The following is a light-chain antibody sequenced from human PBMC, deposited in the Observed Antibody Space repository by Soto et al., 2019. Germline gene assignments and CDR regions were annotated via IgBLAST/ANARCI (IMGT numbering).Light chain of an antibody. J-gene: IGKJ5*01. CDR1: QSVTSSY. CDR2: GAS. V-gene: IGKV3-20*01. CDR3: QQYGKLPIT. Sequence: EIVLTQSPGTLSLSPGERATLSCRASQSVTSSYLTWYQQKPGQAPRLLIYGASTRAAGIPDRFSGSGSGTDFTLTISSLEHEDFAVYYCQQYGKLPITFGQGTRLEIK.